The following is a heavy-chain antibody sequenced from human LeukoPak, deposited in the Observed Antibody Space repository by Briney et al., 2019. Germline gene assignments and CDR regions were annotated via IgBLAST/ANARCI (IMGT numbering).Heavy chain of an antibody. Sequence: PSGGSLRRSCAASGFTFSNYWMHWVRQAPGKGLVWISRINSDGSSTSYADSVKGRFTISRDNAKNTLSLQMNSLRAEDTAIYYCARVNWELTTEDYWGQGTLVTVSS. V-gene: IGHV3-74*01. CDR1: GFTFSNYW. J-gene: IGHJ4*02. D-gene: IGHD4-11*01. CDR3: ARVNWELTTEDY. CDR2: INSDGSST.